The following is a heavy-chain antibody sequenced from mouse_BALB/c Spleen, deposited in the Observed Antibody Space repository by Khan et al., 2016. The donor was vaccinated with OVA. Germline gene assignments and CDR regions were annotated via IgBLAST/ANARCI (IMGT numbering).Heavy chain of an antibody. CDR2: ISYSGSI. V-gene: IGHV3-2*02. J-gene: IGHJ3*01. D-gene: IGHD3-3*01. Sequence: EVQLQESGPGLVKPSQSLSLTCTVTGYSITSDYAWNWIRQFPGNKLEWMGYISYSGSISYNPSLKSRISITRDTSKNQFFLQLSSVTTEDTATYYCTGGRAYWGQGTLVTVSA. CDR1: GYSITSDYA. CDR3: TGGRAY.